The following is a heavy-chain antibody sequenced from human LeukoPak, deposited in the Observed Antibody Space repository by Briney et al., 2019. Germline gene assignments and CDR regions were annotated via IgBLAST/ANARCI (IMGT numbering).Heavy chain of an antibody. Sequence: GGSLRLSCAASGFTLSSHAMHWVRQATGKGLEWASAIGIAGDTFYPGSVKGRFTISRENADNSLYLQMNSLRAEDTAIYYCVRQKISHGNFDFWGQGTLVTVSS. V-gene: IGHV3-13*01. CDR3: VRQKISHGNFDF. J-gene: IGHJ4*02. CDR2: IGIAGDT. CDR1: GFTLSSHA. D-gene: IGHD1-26*01.